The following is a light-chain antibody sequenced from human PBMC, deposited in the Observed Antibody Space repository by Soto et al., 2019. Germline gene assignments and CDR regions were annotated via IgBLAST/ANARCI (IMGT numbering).Light chain of an antibody. CDR3: QQYYNWPLT. V-gene: IGKV3-15*01. CDR2: GTS. CDR1: QNISVY. Sequence: EVVLTQSPATLSLSPGERATLSCRASQNISVYLAWYRQKPGQAPRLLIYGTSTRVTGIPARFSGSGSGTEFTLTISSLQSEDFAVYYCQQYYNWPLTFGGGTKVDIK. J-gene: IGKJ4*01.